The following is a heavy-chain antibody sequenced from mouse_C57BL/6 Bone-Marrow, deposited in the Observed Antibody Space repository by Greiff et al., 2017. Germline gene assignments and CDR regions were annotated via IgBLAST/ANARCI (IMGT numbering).Heavy chain of an antibody. D-gene: IGHD1-2*01. V-gene: IGHV14-4*01. CDR3: TTGGITTAL. CDR1: GFNFKDYY. Sequence: EVQRVESGAELVRPGASVKLSCTASGFNFKDYYMHWVKQRPEQGLEWIGWIDPENGDTEYASKFKGKATITADTSSNTAYLQLSSLTSEDTAVYYCTTGGITTALWGQGTTLTVSS. J-gene: IGHJ2*01. CDR2: IDPENGDT.